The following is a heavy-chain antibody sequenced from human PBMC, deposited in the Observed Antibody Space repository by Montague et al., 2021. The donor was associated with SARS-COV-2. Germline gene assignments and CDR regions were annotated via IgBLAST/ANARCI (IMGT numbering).Heavy chain of an antibody. J-gene: IGHJ4*02. V-gene: IGHV6-1*01. D-gene: IGHD1-7*01. CDR3: ARGWNYAFDI. Sequence: CAISGDSVSRNNPAWNWIRQSPSRGLEWLGRTYYGSSWNTDYAVSVKSRITISPDTSKNQFSLHLNSVTPEDTAAYCCARGWNYAFDIWGQGTLVTVSS. CDR2: TYYGSSWNT. CDR1: GDSVSRNNPA.